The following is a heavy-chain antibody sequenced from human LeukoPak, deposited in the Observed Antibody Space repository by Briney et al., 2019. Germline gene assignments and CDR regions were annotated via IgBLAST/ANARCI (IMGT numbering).Heavy chain of an antibody. CDR2: IKQDGSEK. CDR1: GFTFSSYR. V-gene: IGHV3-7*04. CDR3: ARGATVTTHDAFDI. Sequence: GGSLRLSCAASGFTFSSYRMSWVRQAPGKGLEWVANIKQDGSEKYYVDSVKGRLTISRDNAKNSLYLQMNSLRAEDTAVYYCARGATVTTHDAFDIWGQGTMVTVSS. D-gene: IGHD4-17*01. J-gene: IGHJ3*02.